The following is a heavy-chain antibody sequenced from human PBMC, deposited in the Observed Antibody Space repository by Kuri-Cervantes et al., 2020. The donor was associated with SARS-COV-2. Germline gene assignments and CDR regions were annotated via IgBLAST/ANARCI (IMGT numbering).Heavy chain of an antibody. D-gene: IGHD3-9*01. CDR2: ITESGGGT. V-gene: IGHV3-23*01. CDR3: AQRGYVLFTGRFKNTLLYYYMDV. Sequence: GGSLRLSCAASGFTFRSYGMSWVRQAPGKGLQWVSSITESGGGTYYADSVKGRFIIYRDNSNSTLYLQMNSLRAEDTAVYYCAQRGYVLFTGRFKNTLLYYYMDVWGKGTTVTVSS. CDR1: GFTFRSYG. J-gene: IGHJ6*03.